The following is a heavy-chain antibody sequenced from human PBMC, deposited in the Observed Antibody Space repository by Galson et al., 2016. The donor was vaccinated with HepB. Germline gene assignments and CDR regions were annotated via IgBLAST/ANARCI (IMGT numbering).Heavy chain of an antibody. CDR3: ARDISPFILVVTASADC. Sequence: SLRLSCATSGFTFSNYALHWVRQAPGKGLEWVAVISSVGNNKYYADSVKGRFTISRNNSKNTLYLQMHGLRGDDTALYYCARDISPFILVVTASADCWGQGTRVTVSS. CDR1: GFTFSNYA. V-gene: IGHV3-30-3*01. D-gene: IGHD2-21*02. CDR2: ISSVGNNK. J-gene: IGHJ4*01.